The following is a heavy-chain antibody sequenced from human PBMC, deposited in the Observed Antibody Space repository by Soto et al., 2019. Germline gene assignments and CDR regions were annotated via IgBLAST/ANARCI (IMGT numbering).Heavy chain of an antibody. Sequence: PGGSLRLSCAASGFTFNSYAMNWVRQAPGKGLEWVTTINVGSTPYYADSVKGRFTISRDNSKNTLYLQMNSLRAEDTAVYYCAKDKDWSGVYGMDVWGQGTTVTVSS. J-gene: IGHJ6*02. V-gene: IGHV3-23*01. D-gene: IGHD3-3*01. CDR2: INVGSTP. CDR3: AKDKDWSGVYGMDV. CDR1: GFTFNSYA.